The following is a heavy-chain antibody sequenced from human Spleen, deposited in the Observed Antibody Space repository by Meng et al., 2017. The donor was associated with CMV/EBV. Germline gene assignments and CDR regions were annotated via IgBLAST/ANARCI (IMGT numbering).Heavy chain of an antibody. V-gene: IGHV3-23*01. D-gene: IGHD2-8*01. CDR1: GFTFSSYA. Sequence: GESLKISCAASGFTFSSYAMSWVRQAPGKGLEWVSAISGSGGSTYYADSVKGRFTISRDNSKNTLYLQMNSLRAEDTAVYYCAKDGDLGYCTNGVCRNNWFDPRGQGTLVTVSS. CDR2: ISGSGGST. CDR3: AKDGDLGYCTNGVCRNNWFDP. J-gene: IGHJ5*02.